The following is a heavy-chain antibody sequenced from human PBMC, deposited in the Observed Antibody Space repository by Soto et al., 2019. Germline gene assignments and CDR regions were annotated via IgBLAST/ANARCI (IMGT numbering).Heavy chain of an antibody. CDR3: ARDGGDCGGDCKYFDY. CDR1: GGSVSSGSYY. Sequence: PSETLSLTCTVSGGSVSSGSYYWSWIRQPPGKGLEWIGYIYYSGSTNYNPSLKSRVTISVDTSKNQFSLKLSSVTAADTAVYYCARDGGDCGGDCKYFDYWGQGTLVTVSS. CDR2: IYYSGST. D-gene: IGHD2-21*02. V-gene: IGHV4-61*01. J-gene: IGHJ4*02.